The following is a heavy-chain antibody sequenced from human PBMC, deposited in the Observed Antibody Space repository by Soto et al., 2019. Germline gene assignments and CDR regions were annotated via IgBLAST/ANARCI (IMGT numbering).Heavy chain of an antibody. CDR3: AKAPAAGTGNRALNWFDP. CDR2: VSCDTGNT. V-gene: IGHV3-23*01. CDR1: GFPLDKYG. D-gene: IGHD6-13*01. J-gene: IGHJ5*02. Sequence: PGGSLRLSCALSGFPLDKYGMNWFRPAPGKCLEWVSTVSCDTGNTHYADSVKGRFTISRDNSKNTLYLQMSGLRAEDTAVYYCAKAPAAGTGNRALNWFDPWGQGTLVTVSS.